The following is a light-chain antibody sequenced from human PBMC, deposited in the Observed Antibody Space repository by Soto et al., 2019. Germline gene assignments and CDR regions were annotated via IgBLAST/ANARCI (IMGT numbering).Light chain of an antibody. J-gene: IGKJ3*01. CDR1: QSVSGN. CDR3: QQYNNWPPIT. Sequence: EIVMTQSPATLSVSPGERATLSCRASQSVSGNLAWYQHKPGQAPRLLIYAASTRATGIPAMFSGSGSGTDFTLTISSLQSEDFAVYYCQQYNNWPPITFGPGNKVDIK. CDR2: AAS. V-gene: IGKV3-15*01.